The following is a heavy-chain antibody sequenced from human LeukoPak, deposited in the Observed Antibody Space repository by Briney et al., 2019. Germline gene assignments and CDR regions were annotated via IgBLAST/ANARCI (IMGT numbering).Heavy chain of an antibody. Sequence: GSLRLSCAVSGFTFSAYWMHWVRQAPGKGLVWGSRINPDGTGTFYADSVKGRFTFSRYNARNTLSLQMNSLRADDTAVYYCARAAATTWPYYYMDVWGKGTTVTVSS. CDR3: ARAAATTWPYYYMDV. CDR1: GFTFSAYW. V-gene: IGHV3-74*01. J-gene: IGHJ6*03. D-gene: IGHD6-25*01. CDR2: INPDGTGT.